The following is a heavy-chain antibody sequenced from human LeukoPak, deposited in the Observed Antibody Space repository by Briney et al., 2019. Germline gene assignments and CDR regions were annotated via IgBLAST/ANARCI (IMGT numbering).Heavy chain of an antibody. CDR2: MSINSSYI. CDR3: AGEDRRYWSRTSCHRYFDY. V-gene: IGHV3-21*01. Sequence: GGSLRLSCAVSGFTFSSYSMNWGRQAPGKGLGGVSSMSINSSYIYYASPARGRFTIPRDNPQNTLYLQMKSRGAEDTAVYYCAGEDRRYWSRTSCHRYFDYWGQGAPVTVSS. CDR1: GFTFSSYS. D-gene: IGHD2-2*01. J-gene: IGHJ4*02.